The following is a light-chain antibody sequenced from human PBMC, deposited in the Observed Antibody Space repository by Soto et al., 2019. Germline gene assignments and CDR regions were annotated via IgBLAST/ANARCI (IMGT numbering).Light chain of an antibody. CDR1: QDISNS. Sequence: DIQMTQSPSSLSASVGDRVTITCQASQDISNSLNWYQQKPGKAPKLLIYDASNLETGVPSRFSGSGSGTDFNFTISSLQAEDIATYYCQQYDNFPQTFGGGTKVEIK. CDR3: QQYDNFPQT. CDR2: DAS. V-gene: IGKV1-33*01. J-gene: IGKJ4*01.